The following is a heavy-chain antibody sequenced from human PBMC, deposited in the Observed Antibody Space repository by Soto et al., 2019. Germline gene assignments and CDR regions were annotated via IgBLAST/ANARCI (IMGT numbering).Heavy chain of an antibody. CDR1: GFTFSSHW. CDR3: ARDGVRTAADY. J-gene: IGHJ4*02. V-gene: IGHV3-7*01. Sequence: EVQLVESGGGLVQPGGSLRLSCAVSGFTFSSHWMTWVRQAPGKGLEWVANIKQDGSEKHYVDSVKGRFTISRGNAKKSLYQQMNSLRAEDTAVYYRARDGVRTAADYWGQGTLVTVSS. CDR2: IKQDGSEK. D-gene: IGHD6-13*01.